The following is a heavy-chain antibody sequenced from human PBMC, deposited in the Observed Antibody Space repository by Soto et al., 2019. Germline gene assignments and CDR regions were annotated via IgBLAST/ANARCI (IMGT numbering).Heavy chain of an antibody. D-gene: IGHD2-15*01. J-gene: IGHJ4*02. CDR2: IYYSGST. Sequence: SETLSLTCTVSGGSVSSGSYYWSWIRQPPGKGLEWIGYIYYSGSTNYNPSLKSRVTISVDTSKNQFSLKLSSVTAADTALFYCARDRPRCSGGSCYPYFDYWGQGTLVTVSS. CDR3: ARDRPRCSGGSCYPYFDY. V-gene: IGHV4-61*01. CDR1: GGSVSSGSYY.